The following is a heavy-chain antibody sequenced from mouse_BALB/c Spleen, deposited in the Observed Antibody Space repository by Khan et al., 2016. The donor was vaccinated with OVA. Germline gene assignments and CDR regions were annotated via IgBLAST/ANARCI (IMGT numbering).Heavy chain of an antibody. CDR1: GFTFNTYA. Sequence: EVQLVESGGGLVQPKGSLKLSCAASGFTFNTYAMNWVRQAPGKGLEWVARIKNKSNNYATYYADSVKDRFTISRDDSQSMLYLQMNNVKTEDTAMYYCCGQVYGYSWFVYWGQGTLVTVSA. V-gene: IGHV10-1*02. J-gene: IGHJ3*01. CDR2: IKNKSNNYAT. D-gene: IGHD2-2*01. CDR3: CGQVYGYSWFVY.